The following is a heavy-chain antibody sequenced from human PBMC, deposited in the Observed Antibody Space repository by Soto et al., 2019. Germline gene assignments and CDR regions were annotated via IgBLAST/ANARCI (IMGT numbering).Heavy chain of an antibody. CDR1: GYTFTSFG. CDR2: ISGYNGDT. J-gene: IGHJ6*01. D-gene: IGHD6-6*01. Sequence: QLHLVQSGAEVKKPGASVKVSCTASGYTFTSFGVSWVRQVPGQGLEWMGWISGYNGDTDYAQKFQGRVTMTTDRYTSTAYMEVRSLRSDDTAVYYCARDKPQQIVGYNDYYVMDVW. CDR3: ARDKPQQIVGYNDYYVMDV. V-gene: IGHV1-18*04.